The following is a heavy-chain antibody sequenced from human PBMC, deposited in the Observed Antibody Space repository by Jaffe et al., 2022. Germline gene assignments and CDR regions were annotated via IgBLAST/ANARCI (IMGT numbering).Heavy chain of an antibody. J-gene: IGHJ6*03. CDR1: GGSISSYY. V-gene: IGHV4-59*01. CDR3: ARGGCTGGVCPLTFYYYYYMDV. Sequence: QVQLQESGPGLVKPSETLSLTCTVSGGSISSYYWSWIRQPPGKGLEWIGYIYYSGSTNYNPSLKSRVTISVDTSKNQFSLKLSSVTAADTAVYYCARGGCTGGVCPLTFYYYYYMDVWGKGTTVTVSS. D-gene: IGHD2-8*02. CDR2: IYYSGST.